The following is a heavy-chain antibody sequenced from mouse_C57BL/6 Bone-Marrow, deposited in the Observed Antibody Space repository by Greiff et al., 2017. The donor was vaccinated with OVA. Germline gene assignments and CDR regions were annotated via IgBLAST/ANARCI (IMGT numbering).Heavy chain of an antibody. CDR2: IYPRSGDT. CDR1: GYTFTSYG. V-gene: IGHV1-81*01. D-gene: IGHD2-3*01. CDR3: ARASDGYYPWFAY. Sequence: QVQLQQSGAELARPGASVKLSCKASGYTFTSYGISWVKQRTGQGLEWIGEIYPRSGDTYYNEKFKGKATLTADKSSSTAYMELRSLTSEDSAVSFGARASDGYYPWFAYWGQGTLVTVSA. J-gene: IGHJ3*01.